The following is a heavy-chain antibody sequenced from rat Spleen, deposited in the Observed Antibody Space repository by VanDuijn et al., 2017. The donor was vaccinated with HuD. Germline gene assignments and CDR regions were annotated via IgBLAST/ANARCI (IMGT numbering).Heavy chain of an antibody. D-gene: IGHD1-9*01. CDR1: GFTFNNYD. J-gene: IGHJ2*01. CDR2: ISPSGYNT. V-gene: IGHV5-25*01. Sequence: EVQLVESGGGLVQPGRSLKLSCAASGFTFNNYDMAWVRQTPTKGLEWVASISPSGYNTYYRDSVKVRFTVSRDNSKSTLYLHVDSLRSEDTATYYCARRHYGYTDYFDYWGQGVMVTVSS. CDR3: ARRHYGYTDYFDY.